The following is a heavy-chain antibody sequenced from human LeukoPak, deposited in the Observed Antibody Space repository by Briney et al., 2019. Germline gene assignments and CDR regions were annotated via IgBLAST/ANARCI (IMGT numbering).Heavy chain of an antibody. CDR1: GGSISSSSYY. CDR3: ARHKTRGYCSSTSCRRSQYNWFDP. D-gene: IGHD2-2*01. J-gene: IGHJ5*02. CDR2: IYYSGST. Sequence: PSETLSLTCTVSGGSISSSSYYWGWIRQPPGKGLEWIGSIYYSGSTYYNPSLKSRVTISVDTSKNQFSLKLSSVTAADTAVYYCARHKTRGYCSSTSCRRSQYNWFDPWGQGTLVTVSS. V-gene: IGHV4-39*01.